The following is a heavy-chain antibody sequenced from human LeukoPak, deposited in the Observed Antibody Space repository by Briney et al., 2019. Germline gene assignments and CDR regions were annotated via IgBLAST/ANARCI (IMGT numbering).Heavy chain of an antibody. J-gene: IGHJ4*02. CDR2: IRYDGSNK. V-gene: IGHV3-30*02. CDR3: AKGFGSYYSSGVYMAY. CDR1: GFTFSSYA. Sequence: GRSLRLSCAASGFTFSSYAMHWVRQAPGKGLEWVAFIRYDGSNKYYADSVKGRFTISRDNSKKTLYLQMKSLRAEDTAVYYCAKGFGSYYSSGVYMAYWGQGTLVTVSS. D-gene: IGHD1-26*01.